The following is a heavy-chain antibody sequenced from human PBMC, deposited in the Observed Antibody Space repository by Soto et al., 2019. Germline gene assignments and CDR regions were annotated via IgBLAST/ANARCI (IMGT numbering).Heavy chain of an antibody. CDR1: GGTFSSYA. D-gene: IGHD2-15*01. V-gene: IGHV1-69*13. CDR3: ASSGYCSGGSCSYPQYYYYGMDV. CDR2: IIRIFGTA. J-gene: IGHJ6*02. Sequence: SVKVSCKASGGTFSSYAISWVRQAPGQGLEWMGGIIRIFGTADYAQKFQGRVTITADESTSTAYMELSSLRSEDTAVYYCASSGYCSGGSCSYPQYYYYGMDVWGQGTTVTVSS.